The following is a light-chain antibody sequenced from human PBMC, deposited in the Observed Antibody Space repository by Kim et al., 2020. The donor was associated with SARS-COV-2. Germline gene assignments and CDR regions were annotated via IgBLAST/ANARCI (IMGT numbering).Light chain of an antibody. CDR3: NYRDSSVNR. V-gene: IGLV3-19*01. J-gene: IGLJ3*02. CDR1: SLRRYY. CDR2: GKN. Sequence: SSELTQDPAVSVALGQTVRITCQGDSLRRYYASWYQQKPGQAPVLVIYGKNNRPSGIPDRFSGSSSRNTAYLTITGAQAEDEADYYCNYRDSSVNRFGGG.